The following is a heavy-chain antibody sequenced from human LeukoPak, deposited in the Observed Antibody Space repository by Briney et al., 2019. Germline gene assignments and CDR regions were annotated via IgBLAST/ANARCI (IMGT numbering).Heavy chain of an antibody. CDR1: GFTFSSYA. Sequence: GGSLRLSCAASGFTFSSYAMSWVRQAPGKGLEWVSAISGSGGSTYYADSVKGRFTISRDNSKNTLYLQMNSLRAEDTAVYYCARVSLVAGPYYYYGMDVWGQGTTVTVSS. V-gene: IGHV3-23*01. CDR2: ISGSGGST. CDR3: ARVSLVAGPYYYYGMDV. J-gene: IGHJ6*02. D-gene: IGHD6-19*01.